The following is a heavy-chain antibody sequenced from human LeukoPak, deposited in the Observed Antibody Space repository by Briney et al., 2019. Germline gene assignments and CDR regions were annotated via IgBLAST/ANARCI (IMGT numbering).Heavy chain of an antibody. J-gene: IGHJ4*02. Sequence: AVKVSCKASGGTFSSYAISWVRQAPGQGLEWMGGIIPIFGTANYAQKFQGRVTITADKSTSTAYMELSSLRSEDTAVYYCARGGPRSSPTPFDYWGQGTLVTVSS. CDR1: GGTFSSYA. CDR2: IIPIFGTA. CDR3: ARGGPRSSPTPFDY. V-gene: IGHV1-69*06. D-gene: IGHD6-13*01.